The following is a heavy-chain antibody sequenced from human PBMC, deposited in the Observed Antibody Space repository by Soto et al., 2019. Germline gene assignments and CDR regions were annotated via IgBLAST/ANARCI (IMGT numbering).Heavy chain of an antibody. J-gene: IGHJ4*02. CDR2: INPNSGGT. D-gene: IGHD5-18*01. V-gene: IGHV1-2*02. Sequence: ASVKVSCKASGYTFTGYYMHWVRQAPGQGLEWMGWINPNSGGTNYAQKFQGRATMARDTSISTAYMELSRLRSDDTAVYYCVRGYSYGSCDYWGQGTLVTVSS. CDR1: GYTFTGYY. CDR3: VRGYSYGSCDY.